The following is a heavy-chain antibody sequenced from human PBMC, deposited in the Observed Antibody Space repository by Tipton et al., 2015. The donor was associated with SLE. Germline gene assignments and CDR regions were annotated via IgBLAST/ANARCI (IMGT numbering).Heavy chain of an antibody. CDR1: GFTFSSYW. V-gene: IGHV3-74*01. J-gene: IGHJ4*02. CDR2: INTDGRTT. D-gene: IGHD6-19*01. Sequence: SLRLSCAASGFTFSSYWMHWVRQAPGKGLVWVSRINTDGRTTTYADSVKGRFTISRDNAKNTLYLQMNSLRAEDAAVYYCIRDLAGRGGYWGQGTLVTVSS. CDR3: IRDLAGRGGY.